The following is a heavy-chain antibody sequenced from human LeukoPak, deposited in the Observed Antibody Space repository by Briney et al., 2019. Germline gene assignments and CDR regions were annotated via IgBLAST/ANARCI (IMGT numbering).Heavy chain of an antibody. CDR3: ARGLLKNYYYYYMDV. Sequence: SEPLSLTCAVYGGSFSGYYWSWIRQPPGKGLEWMGEINHSGSTNYNPSLKSRVTISVDTPKNQFSLKLSSVTAADTAVYYCARGLLKNYYYYYMDVWGKGTTVTVSS. V-gene: IGHV4-34*01. CDR1: GGSFSGYY. J-gene: IGHJ6*03. D-gene: IGHD2-8*02. CDR2: INHSGST.